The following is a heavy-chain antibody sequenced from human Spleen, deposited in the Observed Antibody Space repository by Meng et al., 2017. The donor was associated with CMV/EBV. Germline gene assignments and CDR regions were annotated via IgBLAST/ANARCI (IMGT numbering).Heavy chain of an antibody. CDR3: ARGDYDFWSDYWRWFDP. CDR1: CGSFSDSY. J-gene: IGHJ5*02. V-gene: IGHV4-34*01. Sequence: YCGSFSDSYWRWIRQPPGKGLEWIGEINHSGGSNYNPSLKSRVTISVDTSKNQFSLKLSSVTAADTAVYYCARGDYDFWSDYWRWFDPWGQGTLVTVSS. D-gene: IGHD3-3*01. CDR2: INHSGGS.